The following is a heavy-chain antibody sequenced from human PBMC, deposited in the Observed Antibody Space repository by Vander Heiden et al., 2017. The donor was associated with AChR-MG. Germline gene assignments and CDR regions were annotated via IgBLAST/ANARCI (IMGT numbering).Heavy chain of an antibody. J-gene: IGHJ3*02. CDR3: ARLAARLNAFDI. Sequence: QVQLQESGPGLVKPSETLSLPCTGAGGSISSYYWSWIRQPPGKGLEWIGYIYYSGSTNYNPSLKSRVTISVDTSKNQFSLKLSSVTAADTAVYYCARLAARLNAFDIWGQGTMVTVSS. D-gene: IGHD6-6*01. CDR2: IYYSGST. V-gene: IGHV4-59*01. CDR1: GGSISSYY.